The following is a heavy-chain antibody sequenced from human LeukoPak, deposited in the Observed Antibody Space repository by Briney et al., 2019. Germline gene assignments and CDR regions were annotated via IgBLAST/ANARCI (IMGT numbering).Heavy chain of an antibody. J-gene: IGHJ4*02. CDR2: ISSSSSTI. Sequence: PGGSLRLSCAASGFTFSSYSMNWVRQAPGKGLEWVSYISSSSSTIYYADSVKGRFTISRDNAKNSLYLQMNSLRAEDTAVYYCASQAPPYLGARDIWGQGTLVTVSS. CDR3: ASQAPPYLGARDI. CDR1: GFTFSSYS. D-gene: IGHD3-16*01. V-gene: IGHV3-48*04.